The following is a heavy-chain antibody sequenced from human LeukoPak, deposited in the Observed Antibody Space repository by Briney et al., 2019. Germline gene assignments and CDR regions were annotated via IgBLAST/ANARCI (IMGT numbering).Heavy chain of an antibody. CDR1: GFTFSSYG. J-gene: IGHJ4*02. Sequence: GGSLRLSCAASGFTFSSYGMNWVRQAPGKGLEWVSGISGSGGRTYYADSVKGRFTISRDNSKNTLYLQMNSLRAEDTAVYYCAKDLRWGPVAGNPSYFDYWGQGTLVTVSS. CDR3: AKDLRWGPVAGNPSYFDY. V-gene: IGHV3-23*01. CDR2: ISGSGGRT. D-gene: IGHD6-19*01.